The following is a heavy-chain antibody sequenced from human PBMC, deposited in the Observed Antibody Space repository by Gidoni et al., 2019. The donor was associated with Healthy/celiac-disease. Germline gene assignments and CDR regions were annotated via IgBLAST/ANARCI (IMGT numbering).Heavy chain of an antibody. CDR1: GFTFSSYS. V-gene: IGHV3-21*01. J-gene: IGHJ2*01. D-gene: IGHD3-10*01. CDR2: ISSSSSYI. CDR3: ASGTSMVRGVIITYWYFDL. Sequence: EVQLVESGGGLVKPGGSLRLSCAASGFTFSSYSMNWVRQAPGKGLEWVSSISSSSSYIYYADSVKGRFTISRDNAKNSLYLQMNSLRAEDTAVYYCASGTSMVRGVIITYWYFDLWGRGTLVTVSS.